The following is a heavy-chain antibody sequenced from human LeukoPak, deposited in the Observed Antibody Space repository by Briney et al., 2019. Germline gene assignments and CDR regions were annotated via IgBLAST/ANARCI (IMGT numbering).Heavy chain of an antibody. J-gene: IGHJ4*02. V-gene: IGHV3-23*01. CDR1: GFTFSSYA. CDR2: ISGSGGST. CDR3: ATPGPQQPRGYFDY. D-gene: IGHD6-13*01. Sequence: GRSLRLSCAASGFTFSSYAMSWVRQAPGKGLEWVSAISGSGGSTYYADSVKGRFTISRDNSKNTLYLQMNSLRAEDTAVYYCATPGPQQPRGYFDYWGQGTLVTVSS.